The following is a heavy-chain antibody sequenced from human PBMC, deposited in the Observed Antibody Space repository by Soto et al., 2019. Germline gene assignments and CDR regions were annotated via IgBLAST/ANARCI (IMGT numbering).Heavy chain of an antibody. CDR1: GGTFSSYA. Sequence: SVKVSCKASGGTFSSYAISWVRQAPGQGLEWMGGIIPIFGTANYAQKFQGRVTITADESTSTAYMELSSLRSEDTAVYYCTRVSSSWGLVSYFDYWGQGTLVTVSS. J-gene: IGHJ4*02. D-gene: IGHD6-13*01. V-gene: IGHV1-69*13. CDR3: TRVSSSWGLVSYFDY. CDR2: IIPIFGTA.